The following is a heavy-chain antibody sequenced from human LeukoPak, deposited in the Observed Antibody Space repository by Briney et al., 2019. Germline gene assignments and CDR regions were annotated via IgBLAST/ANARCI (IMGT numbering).Heavy chain of an antibody. Sequence: GASVKVSCKASGYTFTSYYMHWERQAPGQGLEWMGIINPSGGSTSYAQKFQGRVTMTRDTSTSTVYMELSSLRFEDTAVYYCARGAYAKEELAPPGWDYWGQGTLVTVSS. CDR3: ARGAYAKEELAPPGWDY. CDR1: GYTFTSYY. J-gene: IGHJ4*02. D-gene: IGHD1-26*01. CDR2: INPSGGST. V-gene: IGHV1-46*01.